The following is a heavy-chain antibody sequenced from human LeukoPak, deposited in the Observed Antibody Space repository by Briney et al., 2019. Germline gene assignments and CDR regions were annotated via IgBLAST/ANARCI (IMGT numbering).Heavy chain of an antibody. D-gene: IGHD3-9*01. CDR2: TSRRRSYT. CDR1: GFTISDYY. J-gene: IGHJ4*02. V-gene: IGHV3-11*06. Sequence: GGSLRLSCAASGFTISDYYMSWIRQAPRKGLEWGSYTSRRRSYTGYADSVKGRFTISTDNDKNSMYLPMNRMRAEDTAVYYCARDQTVGDIFFDYRGQGTLVTVSS. CDR3: ARDQTVGDIFFDY.